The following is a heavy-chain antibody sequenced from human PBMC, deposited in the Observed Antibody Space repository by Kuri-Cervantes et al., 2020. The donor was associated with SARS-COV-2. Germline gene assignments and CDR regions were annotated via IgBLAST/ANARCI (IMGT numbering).Heavy chain of an antibody. CDR3: ARHVRSALASFDY. J-gene: IGHJ4*02. CDR2: IYYSGST. Sequence: GSLRLSCTVSGYSISSGYYWGWIRQPPGKGLEWIGSIYYSGSTYYNPSLKSRVTISVDTSKNQFSLKLSSVTAADTAVYYCARHVRSALASFDYWGQGTLVTVSS. V-gene: IGHV4-38-2*02. CDR1: GYSISSGYY. D-gene: IGHD6-6*01.